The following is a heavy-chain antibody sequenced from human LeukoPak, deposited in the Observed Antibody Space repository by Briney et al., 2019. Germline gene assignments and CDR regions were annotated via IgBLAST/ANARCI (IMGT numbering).Heavy chain of an antibody. CDR3: ARALYDSSGYYHYFFDY. V-gene: IGHV1-69*05. Sequence: SVKVSCKASGYTFTGYYMHWVRQAPGQGLEWMGGIIPIFGTANYAQKFQGRVTITTDESTSTAYMELSSLRSEDTAVYYCARALYDSSGYYHYFFDYWGQGTLVTVSS. J-gene: IGHJ4*02. CDR2: IIPIFGTA. D-gene: IGHD3-22*01. CDR1: GYTFTGYY.